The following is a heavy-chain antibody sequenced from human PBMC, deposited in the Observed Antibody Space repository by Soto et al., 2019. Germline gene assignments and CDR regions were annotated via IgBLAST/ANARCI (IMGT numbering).Heavy chain of an antibody. Sequence: GGSLRLSCAASGFTFSTYTMNWVRQAPGKGLEWVSSISSSSNYIYYADSVKGRFTISRDNAKNSLYMELNSLTSEDTAIYYCARDNSLTFPAAPGDKKSDSSGWWFDPWGQGTLVTVSS. CDR2: ISSSSNYI. CDR3: ARDNSLTFPAAPGDKKSDSSGWWFDP. D-gene: IGHD6-13*01. J-gene: IGHJ5*02. V-gene: IGHV3-21*04. CDR1: GFTFSTYT.